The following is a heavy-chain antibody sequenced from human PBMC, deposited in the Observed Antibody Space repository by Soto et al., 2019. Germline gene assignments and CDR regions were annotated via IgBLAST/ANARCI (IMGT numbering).Heavy chain of an antibody. D-gene: IGHD3-3*01. J-gene: IGHJ6*02. CDR2: ISGSGGST. CDR3: VEWPTYGMDV. Sequence: GGSLRLSCAASGLTFSSYAMSWVRQAPGEGLEWVSVISGSGGSTYYADSVKGRFTISRDNSKNTLYLQMNSLRAEDTAVYYCVEWPTYGMDVWGQGTTVTVSS. V-gene: IGHV3-23*01. CDR1: GLTFSSYA.